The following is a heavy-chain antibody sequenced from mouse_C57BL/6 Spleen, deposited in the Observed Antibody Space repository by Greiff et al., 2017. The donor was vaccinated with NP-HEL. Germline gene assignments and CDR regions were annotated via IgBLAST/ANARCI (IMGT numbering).Heavy chain of an antibody. D-gene: IGHD1-1*01. J-gene: IGHJ2*01. Sequence: VQLKESGAELVRPGASVKLSCTASGFNIKDDYMHWVKQRPEQGLEWIGWIDPENGDTEYASKFQGKATITADTSSNTAYLQLSSLTSEDTAVYYCTTHYYGSSSDYWGQGTTLTVSS. CDR2: IDPENGDT. V-gene: IGHV14-4*01. CDR1: GFNIKDDY. CDR3: TTHYYGSSSDY.